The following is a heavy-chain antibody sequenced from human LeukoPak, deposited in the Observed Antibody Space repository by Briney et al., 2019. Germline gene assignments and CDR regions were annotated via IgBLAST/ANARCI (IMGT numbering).Heavy chain of an antibody. D-gene: IGHD4-17*01. V-gene: IGHV3-30*02. CDR1: GFTFSSYG. J-gene: IGHJ4*02. CDR3: ANGDYGCSKPGFDY. CDR2: IRYDGSNK. Sequence: TGGSLRLSCAASGFTFSSYGMHWVRQAPGKGLEWVAFIRYDGSNKYYADSVKGRFTISRDNSKNTLYLQMNSLRAEDTAVYYCANGDYGCSKPGFDYWGQGTLVTVSS.